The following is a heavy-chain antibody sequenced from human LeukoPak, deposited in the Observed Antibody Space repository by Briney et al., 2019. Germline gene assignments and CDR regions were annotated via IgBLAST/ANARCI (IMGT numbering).Heavy chain of an antibody. Sequence: PGGSLRLSCAASGFTFSDYYMSWIRQAPGKGLEWVSYISSSSSYTNYADSVKGRFTISRDNAKNSLYLQMNSLRAEDTAVYYCAREVVPAAGMEPYFDYWGQGTLVTVSS. CDR2: ISSSSSYT. V-gene: IGHV3-11*06. CDR3: AREVVPAAGMEPYFDY. D-gene: IGHD2-2*01. CDR1: GFTFSDYY. J-gene: IGHJ4*02.